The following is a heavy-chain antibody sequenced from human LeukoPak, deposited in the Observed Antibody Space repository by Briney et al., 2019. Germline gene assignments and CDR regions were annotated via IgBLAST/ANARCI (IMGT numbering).Heavy chain of an antibody. D-gene: IGHD6-6*01. V-gene: IGHV4-4*07. CDR2: IDTSGST. Sequence: SETLSLTCTVSGGSISNYYWSWIRQPAGKGLEWIGRIDTSGSTNYNPSLKSRVTMSVDTSKNQFSLKLSSVTAADTAVYYCAREMYSSSYGWRFAFDIWGQGTMVTVSS. J-gene: IGHJ3*02. CDR3: AREMYSSSYGWRFAFDI. CDR1: GGSISNYY.